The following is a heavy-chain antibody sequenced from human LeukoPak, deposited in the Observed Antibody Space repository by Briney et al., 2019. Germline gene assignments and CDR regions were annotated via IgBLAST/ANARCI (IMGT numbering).Heavy chain of an antibody. Sequence: GGSLRLSCAATGFTFNSYAMHWVRQAPGKGLEYVSAISSNGGSTYYANSVKGRLTISRDNSKNTLYLQMGSLRAEDMAVYYCARGPGVTYYYYYYMDVWGKGTTVTVSS. CDR2: ISSNGGST. V-gene: IGHV3-64*01. CDR3: ARGPGVTYYYYYYMDV. J-gene: IGHJ6*03. CDR1: GFTFNSYA. D-gene: IGHD2-21*02.